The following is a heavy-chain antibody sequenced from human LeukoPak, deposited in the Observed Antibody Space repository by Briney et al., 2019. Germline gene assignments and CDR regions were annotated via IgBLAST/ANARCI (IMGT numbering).Heavy chain of an antibody. V-gene: IGHV4-39*01. D-gene: IGHD4-23*01. CDR1: GGSLSGYY. J-gene: IGHJ5*02. CDR3: ARHWFYGGNHNWFDP. CDR2: IYYSVST. Sequence: PSETLSLTCAVYGGSLSGYYWGWIRQPPGKGLEWIGSIYYSVSTYYNPSLKSRVTISVDTSKNQFSLKLSSVTAADTPVYYCARHWFYGGNHNWFDPWGQGTLVTVSS.